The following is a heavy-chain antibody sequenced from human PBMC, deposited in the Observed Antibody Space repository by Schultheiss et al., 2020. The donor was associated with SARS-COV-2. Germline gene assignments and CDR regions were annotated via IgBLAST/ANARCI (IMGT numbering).Heavy chain of an antibody. CDR3: ARHTYDMRDPNSYYFDY. CDR2: INHSGRT. J-gene: IGHJ4*02. V-gene: IGHV4-34*01. Sequence: SETLSLTCAVYGGSFSGYYWTWIRQPPGKGLEWIGEINHSGRTNYNPSLKSRVTISVDTSRNQFSLKLNSVTAADTAVYYCARHTYDMRDPNSYYFDYWGQGTLVTVSS. D-gene: IGHD3-16*01. CDR1: GGSFSGYY.